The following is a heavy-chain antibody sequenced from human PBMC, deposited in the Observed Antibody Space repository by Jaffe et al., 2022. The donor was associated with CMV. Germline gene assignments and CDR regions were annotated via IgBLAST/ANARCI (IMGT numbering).Heavy chain of an antibody. D-gene: IGHD6-19*01. CDR3: ARASSGWYWYFDL. J-gene: IGHJ2*01. Sequence: QVQLVQSGAEVKKPGASVKVSCKASGYTFTSYAMHWVRQAPGQRLEWMGWINAGNGNTKYSQKFQGRVTITRDTSASTAYMELSSLRSEDTAVYYCARASSGWYWYFDLWGRGTLVTVSS. CDR1: GYTFTSYA. CDR2: INAGNGNT. V-gene: IGHV1-3*01.